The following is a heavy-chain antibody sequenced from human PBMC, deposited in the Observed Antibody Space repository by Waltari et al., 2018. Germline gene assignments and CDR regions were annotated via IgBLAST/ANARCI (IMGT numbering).Heavy chain of an antibody. D-gene: IGHD3-22*01. V-gene: IGHV4-4*07. CDR2: IYTSGST. Sequence: QVQLQESGPGLVKPSETLSLTCTVSGGSISSYYWSWIRQPAGKGLEWIGRIYTSGSTNYNPSLKSRVTMSVDTSKNQFSLKLSSVTAADTAVYYCARGRYYDSSGYSITYSFDYWGQGTLGTVSS. J-gene: IGHJ4*02. CDR3: ARGRYYDSSGYSITYSFDY. CDR1: GGSISSYY.